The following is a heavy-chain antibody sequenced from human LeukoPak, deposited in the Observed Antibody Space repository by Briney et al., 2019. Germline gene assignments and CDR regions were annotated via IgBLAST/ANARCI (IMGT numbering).Heavy chain of an antibody. V-gene: IGHV1-24*01. J-gene: IGHJ3*02. Sequence: GASVKVSCKVSGYTLTELSMHWVRQAPGKGLEWMGGFDPEDGETIYAQKSQGRVTMTEDTSTDTAYMELSSLRSEDTAVYYCATGGYGHKPRTDDAFDIWGQGTMVTVSS. D-gene: IGHD5-24*01. CDR2: FDPEDGET. CDR3: ATGGYGHKPRTDDAFDI. CDR1: GYTLTELS.